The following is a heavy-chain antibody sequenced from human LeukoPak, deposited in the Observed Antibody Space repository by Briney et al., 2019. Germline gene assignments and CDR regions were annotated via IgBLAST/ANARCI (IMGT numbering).Heavy chain of an antibody. CDR3: ARSDSGSYYDYFGY. V-gene: IGHV4-59*01. D-gene: IGHD1-26*01. CDR2: IYYSGST. CDR1: GGSISSYY. Sequence: SETLSLTCTVSGGSISSYYWSWIRQPPGKGLEWIGYIYYSGSTNYNPSLKSRVTISVDTSKNQFSLKLSSVTAADTAVYYCARSDSGSYYDYFGYWGQGTLVTVSS. J-gene: IGHJ4*02.